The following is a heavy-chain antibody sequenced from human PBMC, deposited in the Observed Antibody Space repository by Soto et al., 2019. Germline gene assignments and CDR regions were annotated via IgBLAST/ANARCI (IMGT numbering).Heavy chain of an antibody. CDR3: ARGDDSSGLGPYFDY. V-gene: IGHV4-59*01. J-gene: IGHJ4*02. CDR1: GGSISSYY. D-gene: IGHD3-22*01. CDR2: IYYSGST. Sequence: SETLSLTCTVSGGSISSYYWSWIRQPPGKGLEWIGYIYYSGSTNYNPSLKSRVTISVDTSKNQFSLKLSSVTAADTAVYYCARGDDSSGLGPYFDYWGQGTLVTVSS.